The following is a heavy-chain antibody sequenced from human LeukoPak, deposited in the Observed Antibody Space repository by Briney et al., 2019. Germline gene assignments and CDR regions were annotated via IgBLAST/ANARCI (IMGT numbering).Heavy chain of an antibody. D-gene: IGHD6-19*01. V-gene: IGHV1-24*01. CDR2: FNPEDGET. CDR3: AADSSGWANDGFDI. CDR1: GYTLTDLS. J-gene: IGHJ3*02. Sequence: GASVKVSCKVSGYTLTDLSMHWVRQAPGKGLEWMGGFNPEDGETIYAQKFQGRVTMTEDTSTDTAYMELSSLTSEDTAVYYCAADSSGWANDGFDIWGQGTMVTVSS.